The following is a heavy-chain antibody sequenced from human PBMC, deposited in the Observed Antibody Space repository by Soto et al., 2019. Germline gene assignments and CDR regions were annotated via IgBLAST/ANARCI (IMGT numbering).Heavy chain of an antibody. CDR1: GGSISNSYYY. D-gene: IGHD6-19*01. CDR2: IHDSGST. V-gene: IGHV4-39*01. J-gene: IGHJ4*02. Sequence: QLQLQESGPGLVKPSETLSVTCTVSGGSISNSYYYWGWLRQPPGKGLEWIGSIHDSGSTYYNPSLKSRATISVDMSKNQFSLRLSSVTAADTAVYYCARRELGVSSGGDGQGAFDRWGQGTLVTVSS. CDR3: ARRELGVSSGGDGQGAFDR.